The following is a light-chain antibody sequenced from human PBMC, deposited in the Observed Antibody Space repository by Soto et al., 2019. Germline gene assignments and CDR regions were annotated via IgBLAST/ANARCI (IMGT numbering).Light chain of an antibody. CDR1: SSDVGSYNF. CDR3: CSYAGSSTFVV. V-gene: IGLV2-23*03. CDR2: EGS. J-gene: IGLJ2*01. Sequence: QSALTQPASVSGSPGQSITMSCTGTSSDVGSYNFVSWYQQHPGKAPKLMIYEGSKRPSGISDRFSGSKSGNTASLTISGLQAEDEADYYCCSYAGSSTFVVFGGGTQLTVL.